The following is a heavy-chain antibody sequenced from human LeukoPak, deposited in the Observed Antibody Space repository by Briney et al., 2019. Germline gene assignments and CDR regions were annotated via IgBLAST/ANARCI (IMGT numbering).Heavy chain of an antibody. D-gene: IGHD2/OR15-2a*01. CDR1: GFTFSSHA. V-gene: IGHV3-23*01. J-gene: IGHJ4*02. Sequence: GGSLRLSCAASGFTFSSHAMSWVRQAPGKGLEWVSTLSSSGGNTYYADSVKGRFTISRDNSKNTLYLQMNSLRAVDTAIYCCAKGILLSFYFDYWGQGTLVTVSS. CDR2: LSSSGGNT. CDR3: AKGILLSFYFDY.